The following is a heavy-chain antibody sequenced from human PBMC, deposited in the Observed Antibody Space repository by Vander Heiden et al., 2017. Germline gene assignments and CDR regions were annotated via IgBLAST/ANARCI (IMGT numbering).Heavy chain of an antibody. CDR2: ISYDGSNK. D-gene: IGHD4-17*01. V-gene: IGHV3-30*18. Sequence: QVQLVESGGGVVQPGRSRRLSCAAAGFTFSSYGMHWVRQAPGKGLEWVAVISYDGSNKYYADSVKGRFTISRDNSKNTLYLQMNSLRAEDTAVYYCAKDRRDYGDYGMDVWGQGTTVTVSS. CDR3: AKDRRDYGDYGMDV. CDR1: GFTFSSYG. J-gene: IGHJ6*02.